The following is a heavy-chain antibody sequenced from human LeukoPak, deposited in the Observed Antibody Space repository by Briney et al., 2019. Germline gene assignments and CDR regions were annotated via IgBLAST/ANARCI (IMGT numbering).Heavy chain of an antibody. D-gene: IGHD5-12*01. CDR2: ISWNSGSI. CDR1: GFSFDDYA. CDR3: AKSRRLPRWYFDL. V-gene: IGHV3-9*01. Sequence: GRSLRLSCAASGFSFDDYAMHWVRQAPGKGLEWVSGISWNSGSIGYADSVKGLFTISRDNAKNSLYLQMNSLRAEDTALYYCAKSRRLPRWYFDLWGRGTLVTVSS. J-gene: IGHJ2*01.